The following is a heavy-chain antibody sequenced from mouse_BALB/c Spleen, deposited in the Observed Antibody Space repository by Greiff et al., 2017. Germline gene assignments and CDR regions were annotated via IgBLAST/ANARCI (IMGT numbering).Heavy chain of an antibody. CDR2: ISSGGGST. CDR1: GFAFSSYD. CDR3: ARYYGNYAMDY. D-gene: IGHD2-1*01. V-gene: IGHV5-12-1*01. J-gene: IGHJ4*01. Sequence: EVQRVESGGGLVKPGGSLKLSCAASGFAFSSYDMSWVRQTPEKRLEWVAYISSGGGSTYYPDTVKGRFTISRDNAKNTLYLQMSSLKSEDTAMYYCARYYGNYAMDYWGQGTSVTVSS.